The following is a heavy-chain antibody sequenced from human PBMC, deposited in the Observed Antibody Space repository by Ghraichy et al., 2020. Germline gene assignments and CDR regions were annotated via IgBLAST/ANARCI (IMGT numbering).Heavy chain of an antibody. Sequence: LSLTCAASGFTFSTYGMHWVRQAPGKGLEWVAVIWYDGNIKDYADSVKGRFTISRDISKNTQYLQMDSLRAEDTAVYYCARDANFWSGYSVPKYFDLWGRGTLVTVSS. J-gene: IGHJ2*01. CDR3: ARDANFWSGYSVPKYFDL. CDR2: IWYDGNIK. V-gene: IGHV3-33*01. CDR1: GFTFSTYG. D-gene: IGHD3-3*01.